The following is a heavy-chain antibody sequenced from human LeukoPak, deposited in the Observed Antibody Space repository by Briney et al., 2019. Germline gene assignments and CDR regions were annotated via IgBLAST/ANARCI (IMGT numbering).Heavy chain of an antibody. CDR1: GFTFSSYD. Sequence: PGGSLRLSCAASGFTFSSYDMNWVRQAPGKGLEWVSCISSSSYIYYADSVKGRFTISRDNAKNSLYLQMNSLRAEDTAVYYCARVDAFDLWGQGTMVTVSS. J-gene: IGHJ3*01. V-gene: IGHV3-21*01. CDR2: ISSSSYI. CDR3: ARVDAFDL.